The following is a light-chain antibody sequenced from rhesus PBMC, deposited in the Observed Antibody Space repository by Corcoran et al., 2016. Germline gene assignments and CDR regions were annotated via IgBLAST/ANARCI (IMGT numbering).Light chain of an antibody. Sequence: DIQMTQSPSSLSASVGDTVTITCRASQSISSWLAWYQQKPGKAPTLLIDKASSLQSGVPSRFSGSGSGTDFTLTISSLQSEDFATYYCQQYSSSPFTFGPGTKLDIK. J-gene: IGKJ3*01. CDR1: QSISSW. CDR2: KAS. CDR3: QQYSSSPFT. V-gene: IGKV1-22*01.